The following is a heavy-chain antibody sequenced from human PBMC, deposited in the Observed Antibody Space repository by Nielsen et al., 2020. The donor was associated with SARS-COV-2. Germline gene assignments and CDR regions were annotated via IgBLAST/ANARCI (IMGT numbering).Heavy chain of an antibody. CDR3: AKGDGDSWSPFLYVDP. Sequence: GESLKISCAASGFTFSNAWMSWVRQAPGKGLEWVSAISGSGGSTYYADSVKGRFTISRDNSQNTLYLQMNSLRAEDTAVYYCAKGDGDSWSPFLYVDPWGQGTLVTVSS. J-gene: IGHJ5*02. V-gene: IGHV3-23*01. D-gene: IGHD6-13*01. CDR2: ISGSGGST. CDR1: GFTFSNAW.